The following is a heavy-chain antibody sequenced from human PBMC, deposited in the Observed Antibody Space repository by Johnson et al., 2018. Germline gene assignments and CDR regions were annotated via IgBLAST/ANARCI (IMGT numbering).Heavy chain of an antibody. Sequence: VQLVETGAEVKKPGSSVKVSCKASGGTFSSYAITWVRQAPGQGLEWMGGIIPIFGTANYAQKFQGRVTITADDSTSTAYMELRRRRSEDTAGYYCARGGDIVTPAARYGMDVWGQGTTVTVSS. CDR3: ARGGDIVTPAARYGMDV. J-gene: IGHJ6*02. V-gene: IGHV1-69*01. D-gene: IGHD3-9*01. CDR2: IIPIFGTA. CDR1: GGTFSSYA.